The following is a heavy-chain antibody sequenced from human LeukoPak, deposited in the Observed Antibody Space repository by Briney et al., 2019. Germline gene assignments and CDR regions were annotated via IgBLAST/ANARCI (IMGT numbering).Heavy chain of an antibody. Sequence: GGSLRLSCAASGFTFSSYAMSWVRQAPGKGLEWVSAISGSGGSTYYADSVKGRFTISRDNSKNTLYLQMNSLRAEDTAVYYCAKSVEGIVLMVYAAALDYWGQGTLVTVSS. D-gene: IGHD2-8*01. J-gene: IGHJ4*02. V-gene: IGHV3-23*01. CDR1: GFTFSSYA. CDR2: ISGSGGST. CDR3: AKSVEGIVLMVYAAALDY.